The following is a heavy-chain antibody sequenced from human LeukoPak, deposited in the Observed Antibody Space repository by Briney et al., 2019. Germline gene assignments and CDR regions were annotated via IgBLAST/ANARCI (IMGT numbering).Heavy chain of an antibody. Sequence: GGSLRLSCAASGFTSSSYWLSWVRQAPGKGLEWVANIKQDGSEKCYVDSVKGRFTISRDNAKNSLYLQMSSLRAEDTAVYYCARVPAADYYYYFHMDVWGKGTKVTVSS. CDR2: IKQDGSEK. CDR3: ARVPAADYYYYFHMDV. V-gene: IGHV3-7*01. CDR1: GFTSSSYW. D-gene: IGHD2-2*01. J-gene: IGHJ6*03.